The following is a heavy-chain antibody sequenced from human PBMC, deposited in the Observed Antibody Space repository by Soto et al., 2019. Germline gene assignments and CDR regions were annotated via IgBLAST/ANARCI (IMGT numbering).Heavy chain of an antibody. CDR1: GFTFSSYA. CDR2: ISGSGGST. Sequence: EVQLLESGGGLVQHGGSLRLSCAASGFTFSSYAMSWVRQAPGKGLEWVSAISGSGGSTYYADSVKGRFTISRDNSKNTLYLQMNSLRADDTAVYYCAKVSPAYYDILTGYYADDYWGQGTLVTVSS. D-gene: IGHD3-9*01. V-gene: IGHV3-23*01. CDR3: AKVSPAYYDILTGYYADDY. J-gene: IGHJ4*02.